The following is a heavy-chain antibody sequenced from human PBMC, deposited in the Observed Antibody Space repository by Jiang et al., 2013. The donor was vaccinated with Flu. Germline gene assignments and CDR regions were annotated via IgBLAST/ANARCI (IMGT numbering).Heavy chain of an antibody. CDR2: IHYTGIT. V-gene: IGHV4-39*01. CDR3: ARHTGGSNWFDP. Sequence: PGLVKPSETLSLTCTVSGGSISESTYYWDWIRQPPGKGLEWIGNIHYTGITYYNPSLNGRVTMSVDMSKRQFSLNLHSVTAADTAVYYYARHTGGSNWFDPWGQGTLVTVSS. D-gene: IGHD2-8*02. CDR1: GGSISESTYY. J-gene: IGHJ5*02.